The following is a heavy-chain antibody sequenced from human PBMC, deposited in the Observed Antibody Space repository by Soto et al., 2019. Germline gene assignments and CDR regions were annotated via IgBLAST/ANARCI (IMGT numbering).Heavy chain of an antibody. CDR1: GFTFSSYA. D-gene: IGHD1-26*01. CDR2: ISGSGGST. CDR3: AKDRVGASGEVGVDAFDI. V-gene: IGHV3-23*01. J-gene: IGHJ3*02. Sequence: EVQLLESGGGLVQPGGSLRLSCAASGFTFSSYAMSWVRQAPGKGREWVSAISGSGGSTYYADSVKGRFTISRDNSKNTLYLQMNSLRAEDTAVYYCAKDRVGASGEVGVDAFDIWGQGTMVTVSS.